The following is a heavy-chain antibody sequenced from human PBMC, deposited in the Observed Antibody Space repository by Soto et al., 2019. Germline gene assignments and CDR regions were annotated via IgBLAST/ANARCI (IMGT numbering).Heavy chain of an antibody. CDR3: ARDSHEYSGYDFDY. CDR1: GFTSSDKG. J-gene: IGHJ4*02. Sequence: PGVSLRVCCVASGFTSSDKGVRCVRQAPGKGLEWVLIIYSNDNRYYADSVKGRFTISRDNSKNTVSLQMNSLRIEDTAVYYCARDSHEYSGYDFDYWGPGTLVTVSS. CDR2: IYSNDNR. V-gene: IGHV3-53*01. D-gene: IGHD5-12*01.